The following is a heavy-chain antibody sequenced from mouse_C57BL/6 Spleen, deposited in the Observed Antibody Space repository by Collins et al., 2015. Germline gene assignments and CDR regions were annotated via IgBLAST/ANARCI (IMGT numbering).Heavy chain of an antibody. J-gene: IGHJ4*01. CDR3: ASRGNYGGAMDY. V-gene: IGHV1S137*01. D-gene: IGHD2-1*01. Sequence: QVQLQQSGAELVRPGVSVKISCKGSGYTFTDYAMHWVKQSHAKSLEWIGVISTYYGDASYNQKFKGKATMTVDKSSSTAYMELARLTSEDSAIYYCASRGNYGGAMDYWGQGTSVTVSS. CDR2: ISTYYGDA. CDR1: GYTFTDYA.